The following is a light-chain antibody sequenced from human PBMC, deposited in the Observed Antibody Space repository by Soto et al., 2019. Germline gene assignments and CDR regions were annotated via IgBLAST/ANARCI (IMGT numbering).Light chain of an antibody. Sequence: DIQLDPTSLPLCSSFRDEVTITCRASQTISRWLAWYQQKPGRAPKLLIYDASTLESGVPSRFSGSGSETEFTLTISRLQPDDFATYFCHSRAFGQGTRLEIK. CDR2: DAS. CDR1: QTISRW. CDR3: HSRA. J-gene: IGKJ5*01. V-gene: IGKV1-5*01.